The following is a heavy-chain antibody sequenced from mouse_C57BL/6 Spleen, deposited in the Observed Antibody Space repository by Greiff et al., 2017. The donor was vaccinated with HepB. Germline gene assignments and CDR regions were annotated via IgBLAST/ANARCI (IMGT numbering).Heavy chain of an antibody. J-gene: IGHJ4*01. V-gene: IGHV1-53*01. CDR2: INPSNGGT. CDR1: GYTFTSYW. Sequence: QVQLKQPGTELVKPGASVKLSCKASGYTFTSYWMHWVKQRPGQGLEWIGNINPSNGGTNYNEKFKSKATLTVDKSSSTAYMQLSSLTSEDSAVYYCARFGYYGSSYYYAMDYWGQGTSVTVSS. D-gene: IGHD1-1*01. CDR3: ARFGYYGSSYYYAMDY.